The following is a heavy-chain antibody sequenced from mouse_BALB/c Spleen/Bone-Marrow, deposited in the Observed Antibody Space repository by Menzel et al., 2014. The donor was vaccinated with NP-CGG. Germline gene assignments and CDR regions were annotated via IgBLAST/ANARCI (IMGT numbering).Heavy chain of an antibody. D-gene: IGHD1-1*02. Sequence: DVKLVESGGGLVQPGGSRKLSCAASGFTFSSFGMHWVRQAPEKGLEWVAYISSGSSTIYYADTVKGRVTISRDNSKNTLFLQMTSLRSEDTAMYYCARRYGPSCGMDYWGQGISVTVSS. CDR2: ISSGSSTI. J-gene: IGHJ4*01. V-gene: IGHV5-17*02. CDR3: ARRYGPSCGMDY. CDR1: GFTFSSFG.